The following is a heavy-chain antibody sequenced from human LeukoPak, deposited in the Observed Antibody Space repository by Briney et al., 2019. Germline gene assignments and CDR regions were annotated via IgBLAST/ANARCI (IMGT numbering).Heavy chain of an antibody. CDR3: AKSGYSGYKFDP. CDR2: IYTSGST. Sequence: SQTLSLTCTVSGGSIRSGSYYWSWIRQPAGKGLEWIGRIYTSGSTNYNPSLKSRVTISVDTSKNQFSLKLSSVTAADTAVYYCAKSGYSGYKFDPWGQGTLVTVSS. V-gene: IGHV4-61*02. J-gene: IGHJ5*02. CDR1: GGSIRSGSYY. D-gene: IGHD5-12*01.